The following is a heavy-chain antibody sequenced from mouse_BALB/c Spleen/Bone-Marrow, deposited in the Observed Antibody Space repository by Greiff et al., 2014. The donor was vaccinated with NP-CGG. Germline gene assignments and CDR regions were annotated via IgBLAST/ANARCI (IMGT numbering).Heavy chain of an antibody. J-gene: IGHJ2*01. Sequence: VQLKESGGGLVKPGGSLKLSCAASGFAFSSYDMSWVRQTPEKRLEGVAYISSGGGSTYYPDTVKGRFTISRDNAKNTLYLQMSSLKSEDTAMYYCARHRYYFDYWGQGTTLTVSS. CDR3: ARHRYYFDY. V-gene: IGHV5-12-1*01. CDR1: GFAFSSYD. CDR2: ISSGGGST.